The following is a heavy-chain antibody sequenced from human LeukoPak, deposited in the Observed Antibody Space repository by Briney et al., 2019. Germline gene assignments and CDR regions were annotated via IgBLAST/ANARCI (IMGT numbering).Heavy chain of an antibody. J-gene: IGHJ5*02. Sequence: PSETLSLTCTVSGGSISSSSYYWGWIRQPPGKGLEWIGSIYYSGSTYYNPSLKSRVTISVDTSKNQFSLKLSSVTAADTAVYYCARHILSAAGTSWFDPWGQGTLVTVSS. CDR1: GGSISSSSYY. CDR2: IYYSGST. V-gene: IGHV4-39*01. D-gene: IGHD6-13*01. CDR3: ARHILSAAGTSWFDP.